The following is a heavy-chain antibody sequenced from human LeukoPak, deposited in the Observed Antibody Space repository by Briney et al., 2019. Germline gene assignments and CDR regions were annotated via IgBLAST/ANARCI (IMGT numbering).Heavy chain of an antibody. D-gene: IGHD3-16*01. CDR1: GFTFSGYW. Sequence: GGSLRLSCAASGFTFSGYWMSWVRQAPGKGREWVANIRHDGSDKYYVDSVKGRFTISRDNAKNSLSLQMNSLRVEDTAVYYCARDGGIGFPFDFWGQGTLVTVSS. V-gene: IGHV3-7*01. J-gene: IGHJ4*02. CDR3: ARDGGIGFPFDF. CDR2: IRHDGSDK.